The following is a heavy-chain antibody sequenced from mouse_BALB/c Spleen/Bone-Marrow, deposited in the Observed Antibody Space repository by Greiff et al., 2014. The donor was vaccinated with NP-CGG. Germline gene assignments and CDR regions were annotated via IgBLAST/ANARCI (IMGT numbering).Heavy chain of an antibody. V-gene: IGHV1-9*01. J-gene: IGHJ1*01. D-gene: IGHD2-3*01. Sequence: VQLQQSGAELMKPGASVKISCKATGYTFSSYWIEWVKQRPGHGLEWIGGILPGSGSTNYNEKFKGKATFTADTSSNTAYMQLSSLTSEDPAVYYCARRGGWLVYFDVWGAGTTVTVSS. CDR3: ARRGGWLVYFDV. CDR1: GYTFSSYW. CDR2: ILPGSGST.